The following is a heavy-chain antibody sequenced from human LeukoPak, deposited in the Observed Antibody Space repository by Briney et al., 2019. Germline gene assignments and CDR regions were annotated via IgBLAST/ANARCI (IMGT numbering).Heavy chain of an antibody. CDR3: ATSWRTRGFDP. J-gene: IGHJ5*02. V-gene: IGHV4-31*03. Sequence: PSQTLTLTCTVSGGSISSGGYYWSWIRQHPGKGLEWIGYIYYSGSTYYNPSLKSRVTISVDTSKNQFSLKLSSVTAADTAVYYCATSWRTRGFDPWGQGTLVTVSS. CDR1: GGSISSGGYY. CDR2: IYYSGST.